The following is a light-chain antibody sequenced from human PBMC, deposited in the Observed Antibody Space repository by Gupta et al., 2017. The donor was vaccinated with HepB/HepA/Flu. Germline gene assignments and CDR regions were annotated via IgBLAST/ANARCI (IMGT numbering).Light chain of an antibody. V-gene: IGLV4-69*01. J-gene: IGLJ3*02. CDR1: SAHRSYA. CDR2: LNSDGSQ. Sequence: QLVLPPSPSASASLGASLKLPCTLTSAHRSYAIAWPQQQPEKGPRYMMKLNSDGSQSKGDGIPDRFSGSSSGAERYLTISSLQAEDEADYYCQTWGTGIWVFGGGTKLTVL. CDR3: QTWGTGIWV.